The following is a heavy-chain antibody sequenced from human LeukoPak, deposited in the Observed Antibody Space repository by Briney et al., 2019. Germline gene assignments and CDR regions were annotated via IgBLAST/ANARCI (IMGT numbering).Heavy chain of an antibody. CDR3: ARDLGDYDFWSGLSNY. Sequence: GGSLRLSCAASGFTFSSYAMSWVRQAPGKGLEWVSYISSSSSTIYYADSVKGRFTISRDNAKNSLYLQMNSLRAEDTAVYYCARDLGDYDFWSGLSNYWGQGTLVTVSS. J-gene: IGHJ4*02. CDR2: ISSSSSTI. D-gene: IGHD3-3*01. CDR1: GFTFSSYA. V-gene: IGHV3-48*01.